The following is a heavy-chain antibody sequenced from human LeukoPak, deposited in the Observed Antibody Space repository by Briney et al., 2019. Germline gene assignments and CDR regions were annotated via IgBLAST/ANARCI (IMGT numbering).Heavy chain of an antibody. CDR2: ISYDGSNK. CDR1: GFTFSSYG. J-gene: IGHJ4*02. D-gene: IGHD3-10*01. V-gene: IGHV3-30*18. Sequence: GSLRLSCAASGFTFSSYGLHWVRQAPGKGLEWVAVISYDGSNKYYADSVKGRFTISRDNSKNTLYLQMNSLRAEDTAVYYCAKTGSPKAYYGSGIDYWGQGTLVTVSS. CDR3: AKTGSPKAYYGSGIDY.